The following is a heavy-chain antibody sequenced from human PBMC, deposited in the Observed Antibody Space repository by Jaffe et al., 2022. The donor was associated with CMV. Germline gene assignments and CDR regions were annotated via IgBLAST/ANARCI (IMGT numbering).Heavy chain of an antibody. V-gene: IGHV3-23*04. D-gene: IGHD1-26*01. Sequence: EVQLVESGGGLVQPGGSLRLSCAASGFTFSSYAMSWVRQAPGKGLEWVSAISGSGGSTYYADSVKGRFTISRDNSKNTLYLQMNSLRAEDTAVYYCAKDGGKGSYYGAYYFDYWGQGTLVTVSS. J-gene: IGHJ4*02. CDR1: GFTFSSYA. CDR2: ISGSGGST. CDR3: AKDGGKGSYYGAYYFDY.